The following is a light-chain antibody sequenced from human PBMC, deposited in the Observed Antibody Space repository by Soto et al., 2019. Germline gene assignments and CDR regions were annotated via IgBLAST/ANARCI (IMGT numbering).Light chain of an antibody. CDR2: GSS. CDR1: QDSSND. Sequence: DIQMTQYPSSLSASVGDRVTITCQASQDSSNDLNWYQQKPGKAPKLLIYGSSNLETGVPSRISGSGSGTDLTFALSSLQPEDFATYYCQQYDTLPLTFGGGTKVEMK. J-gene: IGKJ4*01. V-gene: IGKV1-33*01. CDR3: QQYDTLPLT.